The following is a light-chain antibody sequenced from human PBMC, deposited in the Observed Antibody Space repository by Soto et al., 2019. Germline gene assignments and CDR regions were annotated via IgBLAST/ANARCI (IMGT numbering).Light chain of an antibody. CDR2: RDT. V-gene: IGLV3-9*01. Sequence: SYELTQPLSVSVAPGQTAGITCGGYEIGTKTVYWYQQKPGHAPVLVISRDTSRPAGIPERFSGSNSWHTATLTISRAQVEDDADYFCQVCDPHIVVFGGGTKLTVL. J-gene: IGLJ3*02. CDR1: EIGTKT. CDR3: QVCDPHIVV.